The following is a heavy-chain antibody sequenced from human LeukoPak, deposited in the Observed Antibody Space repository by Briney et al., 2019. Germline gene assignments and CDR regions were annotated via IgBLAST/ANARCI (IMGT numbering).Heavy chain of an antibody. CDR2: IYYSGST. CDR3: ARYVSGSPGAFDI. CDR1: GGSISSSSYY. V-gene: IGHV4-39*07. J-gene: IGHJ3*02. D-gene: IGHD3-10*01. Sequence: SETLSLTCTVSGGSISSSSYYWGWIRQPLGKGLEWIGSIYYSGSTSYSPSLKSRVTISLDTSKNQFSLKLTSVTAVDTAVYYCARYVSGSPGAFDIWGQGTMVTVSS.